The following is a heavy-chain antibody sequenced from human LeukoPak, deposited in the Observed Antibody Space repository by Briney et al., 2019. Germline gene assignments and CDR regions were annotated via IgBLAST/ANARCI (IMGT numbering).Heavy chain of an antibody. Sequence: SETLSLTCTVSGGSISSGSYYWGWIRQPPGKGLEWIGSLHYSGSTYHNPSLKGRVTMSVDTYKNHFSLRLSSVAAADAAVYRCARGSVDCSSTSCNTIYYYSGMDVWGQGTTVTVSS. CDR1: GGSISSGSYY. CDR3: ARGSVDCSSTSCNTIYYYSGMDV. CDR2: LHYSGST. V-gene: IGHV4-39*02. J-gene: IGHJ6*02. D-gene: IGHD2-2*01.